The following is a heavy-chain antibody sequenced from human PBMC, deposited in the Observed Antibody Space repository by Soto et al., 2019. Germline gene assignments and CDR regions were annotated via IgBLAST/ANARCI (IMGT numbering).Heavy chain of an antibody. CDR3: ARDGGGGYSLPRPFDY. CDR1: GVSISSYY. D-gene: IGHD5-12*01. CDR2: IYYSGST. Sequence: SETLSLTCTVSGVSISSYYWSWIRQPPGKGLEWIGYIYYSGSTNYNPSLKSRVTISADTSKNQLSLKLSSVTAADTAVYYCARDGGGGYSLPRPFDYWGQGTLVTVSS. V-gene: IGHV4-59*01. J-gene: IGHJ4*02.